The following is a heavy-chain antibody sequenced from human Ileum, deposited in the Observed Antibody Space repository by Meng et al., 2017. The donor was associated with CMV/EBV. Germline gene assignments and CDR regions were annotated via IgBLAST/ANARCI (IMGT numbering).Heavy chain of an antibody. D-gene: IGHD3-22*01. J-gene: IGHJ4*02. CDR2: INHSGST. CDR1: GGSFSGYY. Sequence: SETLSLTCAVYGGSFSGYYWSWIRQPPGKGLEWIGEINHSGSTNYNPSLKSRVTISVDTSKNQFSLKLSSVTAADTAVYYCTRRAYYYDSSGYYGYWGQGTLVTVSS. V-gene: IGHV4-34*01. CDR3: TRRAYYYDSSGYYGY.